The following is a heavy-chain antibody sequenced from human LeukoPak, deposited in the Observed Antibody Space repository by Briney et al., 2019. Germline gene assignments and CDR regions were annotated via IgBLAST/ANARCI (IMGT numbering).Heavy chain of an antibody. CDR1: GLTFSTYG. CDR2: ISSFSNYI. V-gene: IGHV3-21*06. Sequence: GGSLRLSCAAHGLTFSTYGMNWVRQAPGKGLEWVSYISSFSNYIYYADSVRGRFIISRDNAKNSLYLQMDSLRVEDTAGFYWGRTEGSYGWIGTWGQGTLVTVSS. CDR3: GRTEGSYGWIGT. J-gene: IGHJ4*02. D-gene: IGHD3-16*01.